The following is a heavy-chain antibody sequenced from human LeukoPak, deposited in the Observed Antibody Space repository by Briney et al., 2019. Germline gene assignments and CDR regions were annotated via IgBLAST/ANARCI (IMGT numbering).Heavy chain of an antibody. V-gene: IGHV4-34*01. CDR1: GGSFSSYY. J-gene: IGHJ6*03. Sequence: SETLSLTCAVYGGSFSSYYWSWIRQPPGKGLEWIAEIYHDGDTNYNPSLKSRVTISVDTSNNQFSLKLSSVTAADTAVYYCAREKVDYDILTGYYRDYYYYMDVWGKGTTVTISS. D-gene: IGHD3-9*01. CDR2: IYHDGDT. CDR3: AREKVDYDILTGYYRDYYYYMDV.